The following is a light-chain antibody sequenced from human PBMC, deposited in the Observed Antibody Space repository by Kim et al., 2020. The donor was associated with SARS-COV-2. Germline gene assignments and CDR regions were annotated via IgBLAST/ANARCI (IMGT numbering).Light chain of an antibody. CDR3: QQYYSTPPT. CDR2: WAS. CDR1: QSVLYNSNNKNY. J-gene: IGKJ3*01. V-gene: IGKV4-1*01. Sequence: DIVMTQSPDSLAVSLGERATINCKSSQSVLYNSNNKNYLAWFQQKPGQPPKLLIYWASTRESGVPDRFSGSGSGTDFTLTISSLQAEDVAVYYCQQYYSTPPTFGPGTMVDIK.